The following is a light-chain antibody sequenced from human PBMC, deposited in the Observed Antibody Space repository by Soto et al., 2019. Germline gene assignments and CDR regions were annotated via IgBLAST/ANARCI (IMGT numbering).Light chain of an antibody. CDR2: DVS. Sequence: QSVLTQPASVSGSPGQSITLSCTGTTNDVGTYNLVSWYQQHPGKAPKLMIYDVSKRPSGVPDRFSGSKSGNTASLTISGLQAEDEADYYCCSYAGSYTFVFGGGTKVTVL. V-gene: IGLV2-11*01. CDR1: TNDVGTYNL. J-gene: IGLJ2*01. CDR3: CSYAGSYTFV.